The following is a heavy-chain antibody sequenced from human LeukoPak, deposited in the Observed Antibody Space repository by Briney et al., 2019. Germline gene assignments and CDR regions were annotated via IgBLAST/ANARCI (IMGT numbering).Heavy chain of an antibody. D-gene: IGHD3-9*01. V-gene: IGHV4-34*01. J-gene: IGHJ4*02. CDR3: ARSQTYDIPDY. CDR2: INHSGSP. Sequence: SETLSLTCAVYGGSFSGYYWSWIRQPPGKGLEWIGEINHSGSPYYNPSLKSRVTISVDTSKNQFSLKLSSVTAADTAVYYCARSQTYDIPDYWGQGTLVTVSS. CDR1: GGSFSGYY.